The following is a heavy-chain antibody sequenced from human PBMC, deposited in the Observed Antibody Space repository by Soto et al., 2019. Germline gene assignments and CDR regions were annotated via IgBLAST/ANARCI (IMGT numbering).Heavy chain of an antibody. J-gene: IGHJ6*02. CDR3: ARSEPAPGIAVSMDV. CDR2: IGTAGDT. D-gene: IGHD6-19*01. CDR1: GFTFSSYD. Sequence: HPAGSLRLSCAASGFTFSSYDMRWVRQATGKGLEWVSAIGTAGDTYYPGSVKGRFTISRENAKNSLYLQMNSLRAGDTAVYYCARSEPAPGIAVSMDVWGQGTTVTVSS. V-gene: IGHV3-13*01.